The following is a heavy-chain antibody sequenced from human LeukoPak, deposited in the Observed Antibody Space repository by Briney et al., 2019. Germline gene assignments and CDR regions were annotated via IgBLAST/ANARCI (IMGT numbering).Heavy chain of an antibody. CDR3: ARGSGSGYYTNFVGTFDY. Sequence: SETLSLTCTVSGGSISSYYWSWIRQPPGKGLEWIGYIYDSGSTNYNPSLKSRVTISVDTSKNHFSLKLSSVTAADTAVYYCARGSGSGYYTNFVGTFDYWGQGTLVTVSS. CDR2: IYDSGST. J-gene: IGHJ4*02. V-gene: IGHV4-59*01. D-gene: IGHD3-3*01. CDR1: GGSISSYY.